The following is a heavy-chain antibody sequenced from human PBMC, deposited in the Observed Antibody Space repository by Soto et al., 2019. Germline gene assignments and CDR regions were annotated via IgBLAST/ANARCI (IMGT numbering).Heavy chain of an antibody. J-gene: IGHJ4*02. CDR1: GFTFSSYA. D-gene: IGHD3-3*01. V-gene: IGHV3-30-3*01. Sequence: QVQLVESGGGVVQPGRSLRLSCAASGFTFSSYAMHWVRQAPGKGLQWVAVISVDGTNKYYADSVKGRFTISRDDSKNTLYLQMNSLRAEDTAVYYCARDITYYDFWSPHDWGQGTLVTVSS. CDR3: ARDITYYDFWSPHD. CDR2: ISVDGTNK.